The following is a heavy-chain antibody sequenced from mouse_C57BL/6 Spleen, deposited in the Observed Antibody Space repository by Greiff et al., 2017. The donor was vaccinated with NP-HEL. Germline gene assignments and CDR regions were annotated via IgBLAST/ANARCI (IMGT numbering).Heavy chain of an antibody. J-gene: IGHJ2*01. CDR3: ARSNYSNYVGY. D-gene: IGHD2-5*01. CDR1: GYTFTDYY. Sequence: VQLHQSGPELVKPRASVKISCKASGYTFTDYYMNWVKQSHGKSLEWIGDINPNNGGTSYNQKFKGKATLTVDKSSSTAYMELRSLTSEDSAVYYCARSNYSNYVGYWGQGTTLTVSS. CDR2: INPNNGGT. V-gene: IGHV1-26*01.